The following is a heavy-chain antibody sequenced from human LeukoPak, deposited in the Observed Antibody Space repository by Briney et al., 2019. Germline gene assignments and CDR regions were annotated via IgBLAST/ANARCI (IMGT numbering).Heavy chain of an antibody. Sequence: SETLSLTCTVSDDPINSGVYYWNWIRQPAGKGLQWIGHIYTSGTTTNSNPSLKSRVAISLDTSKNHFSLKLSSVTAADTAVYYCARAKKRSGRSRNFYLDVWGKGTTVTVSS. CDR1: DDPINSGVYY. CDR2: IYTSGTTT. CDR3: ARAKKRSGRSRNFYLDV. V-gene: IGHV4-61*09. D-gene: IGHD1-26*01. J-gene: IGHJ6*03.